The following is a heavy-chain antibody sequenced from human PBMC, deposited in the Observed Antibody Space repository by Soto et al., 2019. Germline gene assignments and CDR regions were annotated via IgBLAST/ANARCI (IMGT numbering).Heavy chain of an antibody. V-gene: IGHV3-30*18. CDR2: ISYDGSNK. CDR3: AKDHSGRSDY. J-gene: IGHJ4*02. D-gene: IGHD1-26*01. CDR1: GFTFSSYG. Sequence: GGSLRLPYAAFGFTFSSYGMHWVRQAPGKGLEWVAVISYDGSNKYYADSVKGRFTISRDNSKNTLYLQMNSLRAEDTSVYYCAKDHSGRSDYWGQRTLVTVSS.